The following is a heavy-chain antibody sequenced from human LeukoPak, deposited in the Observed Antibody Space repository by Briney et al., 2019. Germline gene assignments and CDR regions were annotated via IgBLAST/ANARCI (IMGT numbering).Heavy chain of an antibody. CDR3: ARVGVPAATQGDFDY. D-gene: IGHD2-2*01. CDR2: INPNSGGT. CDR1: GYTFTGYY. Sequence: GASVKVSCKASGYTFTGYYMHWVRQAPGQGLEWTGWINPNSGGTNYAQKFQGRVTMTRDTSISTAYMELSRLRSDDTAVYYCARVGVPAATQGDFDYWGQGTLVTVSS. V-gene: IGHV1-2*02. J-gene: IGHJ4*02.